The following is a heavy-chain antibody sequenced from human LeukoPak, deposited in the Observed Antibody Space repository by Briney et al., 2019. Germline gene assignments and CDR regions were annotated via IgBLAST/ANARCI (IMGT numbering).Heavy chain of an antibody. D-gene: IGHD6-19*01. J-gene: IGHJ4*02. CDR1: GFTFSSYE. Sequence: GGSLRLSCAASGFTFSSYEMNWVRQAPGKGLEWVSYISSSGSTIYYADSVEGRFTISRDNAKNSLYLQMNSLRAEDTAVYYCARDDSVAGTGFDYWGQGTLVTVSS. V-gene: IGHV3-48*03. CDR2: ISSSGSTI. CDR3: ARDDSVAGTGFDY.